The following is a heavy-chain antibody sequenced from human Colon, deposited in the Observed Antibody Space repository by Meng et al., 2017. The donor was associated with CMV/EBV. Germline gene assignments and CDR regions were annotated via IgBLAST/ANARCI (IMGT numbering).Heavy chain of an antibody. CDR3: ARERIVEVPAAAYFQH. D-gene: IGHD2-2*01. CDR2: ISSRKSHI. J-gene: IGHJ1*01. Sequence: GESLKISCAASGFTFASHTMTWVRQAPGKGLEWVSSISSRKSHIYYADSVKGRFTISRDDAQNSLSLQMNSLRAEDSAVYYCARERIVEVPAAAYFQHWGQGTLVTVSS. V-gene: IGHV3-21*01. CDR1: GFTFASHT.